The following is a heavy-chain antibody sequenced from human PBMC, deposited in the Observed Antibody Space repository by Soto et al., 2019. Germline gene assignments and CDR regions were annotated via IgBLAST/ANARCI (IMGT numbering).Heavy chain of an antibody. Sequence: GGSLRLSCSASGFSISNFGMFWVRQAPGRGLEWISFISRSHSDIYYADSVKGRFTISRDNAKNSLYLQMNSLRDEDTAVYYCARDGYYYDSSGYYPPLIRYGMDVWGQGTTVTVSS. CDR3: ARDGYYYDSSGYYPPLIRYGMDV. CDR1: GFSISNFG. D-gene: IGHD3-22*01. J-gene: IGHJ6*02. CDR2: ISRSHSDI. V-gene: IGHV3-48*02.